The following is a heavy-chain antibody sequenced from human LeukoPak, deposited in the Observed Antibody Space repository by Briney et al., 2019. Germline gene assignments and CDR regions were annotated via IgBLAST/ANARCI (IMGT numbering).Heavy chain of an antibody. CDR1: EFTFSNYA. J-gene: IGHJ6*03. D-gene: IGHD1-26*01. CDR3: AKGGLWELLHNAMDV. CDR2: IRFDGSIK. V-gene: IGHV3-30*02. Sequence: GGSLRLSCVASEFTFSNYAMHWVRQAQGLEWVALIRFDGSIKYYGDSVKGRFTISRDNSKNTVYLQMNSLRGDDTGVYYCAKGGLWELLHNAMDVWGNGTTVTVSS.